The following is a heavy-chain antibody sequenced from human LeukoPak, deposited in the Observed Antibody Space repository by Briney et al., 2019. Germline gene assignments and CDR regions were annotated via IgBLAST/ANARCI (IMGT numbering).Heavy chain of an antibody. V-gene: IGHV5-51*01. CDR2: IYPGDSDT. Sequence: GESLKISCQGSGYSFTSYWIGWVRQLPGKGLEWMGIIYPGDSDTRYSPSFQGQVTISADKSISTAYLQWSSLKASDTAMYYCARTANYYGSGSYRGLLNYFDYWGQGTLVTVSS. D-gene: IGHD3-10*01. J-gene: IGHJ4*02. CDR1: GYSFTSYW. CDR3: ARTANYYGSGSYRGLLNYFDY.